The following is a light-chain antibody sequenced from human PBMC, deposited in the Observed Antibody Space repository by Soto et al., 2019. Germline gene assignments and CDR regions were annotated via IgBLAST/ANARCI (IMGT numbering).Light chain of an antibody. CDR3: QQYNNWPPYT. CDR2: GAF. Sequence: EIVMTQSPATLSVSPGERATLSCRASQSVSSNLAWYQQKPGQAPRLLIYGAFTRATGIPARFSGSGSGTEFTLTISSLQSEDFAVYYCQQYNNWPPYTFGQRTKLEIK. J-gene: IGKJ2*01. V-gene: IGKV3-15*01. CDR1: QSVSSN.